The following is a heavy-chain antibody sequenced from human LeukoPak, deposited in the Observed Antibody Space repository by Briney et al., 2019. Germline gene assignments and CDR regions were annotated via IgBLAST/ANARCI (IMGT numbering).Heavy chain of an antibody. CDR1: GFTFSSYA. Sequence: GGSMRLSCAASGFTFSSYAMHWVRQAPGKGLEWVAVISYDGSNKYYADSVKGRFTISRDNSKNTLYLQMNSLRAEDTAVYYCARADSSCPTHMDIWGKGTTVTVSS. V-gene: IGHV3-30*01. CDR3: ARADSSCPTHMDI. D-gene: IGHD6-6*01. CDR2: ISYDGSNK. J-gene: IGHJ6*03.